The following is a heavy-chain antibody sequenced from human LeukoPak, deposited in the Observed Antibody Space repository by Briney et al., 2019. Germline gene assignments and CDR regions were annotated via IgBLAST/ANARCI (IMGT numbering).Heavy chain of an antibody. J-gene: IGHJ3*02. Sequence: ASVKASCKASGYTFTSYDINWVRQATGQGPEWMGWMNPNSGNTGYAQKFQGRVTITRNTSISTAYMELSSLRSEDTAVYYCARWVYEPVAFDIWGQGTMVTVSS. V-gene: IGHV1-8*03. D-gene: IGHD3-16*01. CDR2: MNPNSGNT. CDR1: GYTFTSYD. CDR3: ARWVYEPVAFDI.